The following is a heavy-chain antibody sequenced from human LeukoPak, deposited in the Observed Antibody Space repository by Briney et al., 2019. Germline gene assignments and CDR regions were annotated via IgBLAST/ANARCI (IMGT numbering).Heavy chain of an antibody. CDR3: TRVYCSSSSCYNADY. CDR2: INLNGGST. Sequence: ASVKVSCKTSGYTYTSYYMHWVRQAPGQGLEGMGIINLNGGSTKYAQKFQGRVTMTRETSTSTVYIELSSLRSEDTAVYYCTRVYCSSSSCYNADYWGQGTLVTVSS. D-gene: IGHD2-2*02. V-gene: IGHV1-46*03. J-gene: IGHJ4*02. CDR1: GYTYTSYY.